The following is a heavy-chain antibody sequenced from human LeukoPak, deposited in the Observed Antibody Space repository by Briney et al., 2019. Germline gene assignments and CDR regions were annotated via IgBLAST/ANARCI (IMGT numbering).Heavy chain of an antibody. V-gene: IGHV3-30*03. D-gene: IGHD2-21*02. Sequence: PGRSLRLSCAASGFTFSSYGMHWVRQAPGKGLEWVAVISYDGSNKYYADSVKGRFTISRDNSKNTLYLQMNSLRAEDTAVYYCARGDVYFDYWGQGTLVTVSS. J-gene: IGHJ4*02. CDR2: ISYDGSNK. CDR3: ARGDVYFDY. CDR1: GFTFSSYG.